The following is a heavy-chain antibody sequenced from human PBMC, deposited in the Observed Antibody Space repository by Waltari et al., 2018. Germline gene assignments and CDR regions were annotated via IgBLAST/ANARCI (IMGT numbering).Heavy chain of an antibody. D-gene: IGHD6-19*01. CDR1: GFSVSSTY. CDR2: IYTSGST. J-gene: IGHJ4*02. CDR3: ARDRKYYSSGWSVIFDY. Sequence: EVQLVESGGGLIQPGGSLRLSCAASGFSVSSTYMSWVRQAPGKGLEWVSVIYTSGSTDYADSVKGRFTISRDDSKNTLFLQMNNLRAEDTAVYYCARDRKYYSSGWSVIFDYWGQG. V-gene: IGHV3-53*01.